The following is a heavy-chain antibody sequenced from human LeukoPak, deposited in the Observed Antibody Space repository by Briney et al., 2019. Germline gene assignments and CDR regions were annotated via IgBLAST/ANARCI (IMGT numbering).Heavy chain of an antibody. CDR2: ISYSGST. CDR3: TAYFHDNSGYLG. CDR1: AGSISTTGYY. J-gene: IGHJ4*02. D-gene: IGHD3-22*01. V-gene: IGHV4-39*01. Sequence: SETLSLTCTVSAGSISTTGYYWGWIRQPPGKGLEWIGSISYSGSTYYNPSLKSRVTISVDTSKNQFSLKRTSVTAADTAVYYCTAYFHDNSGYLGCGQGTLVTVSS.